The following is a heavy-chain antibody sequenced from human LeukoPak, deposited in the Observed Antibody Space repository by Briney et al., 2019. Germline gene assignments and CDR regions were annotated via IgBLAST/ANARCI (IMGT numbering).Heavy chain of an antibody. CDR3: ARDPQWELLFDY. D-gene: IGHD1-26*01. CDR2: ISGSGGST. Sequence: GGSLRLSCAASGFTFSSYAMSWVRQAPGKGLEWVSAISGSGGSTYYADSVKGRFTISRDNSKNTLYLQMNSLRAEDTAVYYCARDPQWELLFDYWGQGTLVTVSS. CDR1: GFTFSSYA. J-gene: IGHJ4*02. V-gene: IGHV3-23*01.